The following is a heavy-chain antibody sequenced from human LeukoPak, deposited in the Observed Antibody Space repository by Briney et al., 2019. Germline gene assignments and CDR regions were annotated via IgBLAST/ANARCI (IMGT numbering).Heavy chain of an antibody. CDR2: IYSGGST. CDR1: GFTVSSNY. J-gene: IGHJ4*02. CDR3: ARDDGIGGPFDY. Sequence: GGSLRLSCAVSGFTVSSNYMNWVRQAPGKGLKWVSLIYSGGSTYYANSVKGRFTISRDNSQNTLYLQMNSLRAEDTAVYYCARDDGIGGPFDYWGQGTLVTVSS. D-gene: IGHD4-23*01. V-gene: IGHV3-53*01.